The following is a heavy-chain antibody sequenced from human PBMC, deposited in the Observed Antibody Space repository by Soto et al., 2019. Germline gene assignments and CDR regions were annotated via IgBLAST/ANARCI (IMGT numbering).Heavy chain of an antibody. CDR1: GYIFTDYY. CDR3: AKTTSPRVFKAFDS. J-gene: IGHJ4*02. Sequence: GASVKVSCKTSGYIFTDYYMYWVRQAPGQGLEWMGWINPISGDTNYAQKFQGRVTMTTDTSISTAYMELSRLTYDDTAVYYCAKTTSPRVFKAFDSWGQGTLVTVSS. D-gene: IGHD4-4*01. V-gene: IGHV1-2*02. CDR2: INPISGDT.